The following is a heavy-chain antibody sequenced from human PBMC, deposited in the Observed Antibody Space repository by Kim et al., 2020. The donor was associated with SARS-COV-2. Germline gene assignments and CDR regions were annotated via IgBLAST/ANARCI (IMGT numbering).Heavy chain of an antibody. Sequence: ASVKVSCKASGYTFTSYGISWVRQAPGQGLAWMGWISAYNGNTNYAQKLQGRVTMTTDTSTSTAYMELRSLRSDDTAVYYCAKTGIAASWYQEPTTPLDYWGQGALVTVSS. CDR1: GYTFTSYG. CDR3: AKTGIAASWYQEPTTPLDY. D-gene: IGHD6-13*01. CDR2: ISAYNGNT. J-gene: IGHJ4*02. V-gene: IGHV1-18*01.